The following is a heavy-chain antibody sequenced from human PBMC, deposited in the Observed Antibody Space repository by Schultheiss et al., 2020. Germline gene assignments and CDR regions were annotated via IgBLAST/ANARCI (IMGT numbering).Heavy chain of an antibody. CDR3: ARATGEQNDY. J-gene: IGHJ4*02. D-gene: IGHD3-16*01. V-gene: IGHV1-8*02. CDR1: GYTFTSYA. Sequence: KISCKASGYTFTSYAMNWVRQAPGQGLEWMGWMNPNSGNTGYAQKFQGRVTMTRNTSISTAYMELSSLRSEDTAVYYCARATGEQNDYWGQGTLVTVSS. CDR2: MNPNSGNT.